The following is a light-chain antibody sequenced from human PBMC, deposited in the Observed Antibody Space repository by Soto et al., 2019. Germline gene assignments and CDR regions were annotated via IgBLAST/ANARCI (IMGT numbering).Light chain of an antibody. CDR3: TSYVGSNIWV. CDR1: SSDVGAYKY. Sequence: QSALTQPPSASGSPGQSVTISCTGTSSDVGAYKYVSWYQQYPGKAPKLMIYEVSKRPSGVPDRFSASKSGNTASLTVSGLQVEDEADYYCTSYVGSNIWVFGGGTKLTVL. J-gene: IGLJ3*02. V-gene: IGLV2-8*01. CDR2: EVS.